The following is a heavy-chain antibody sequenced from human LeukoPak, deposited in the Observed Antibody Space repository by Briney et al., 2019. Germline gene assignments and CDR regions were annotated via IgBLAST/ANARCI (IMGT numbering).Heavy chain of an antibody. D-gene: IGHD6-6*01. J-gene: IGHJ3*02. CDR3: ARDRGIAARPRRDAFDI. Sequence: GGSLRLSCAASGFTISNDWMIWVRQAPGEGLEWVANIKGNGSDRRYVDSVKGRFTISRDNAKNSLYLQMTGLRVEDTAVYYCARDRGIAARPRRDAFDIWGQGTMVTVSS. CDR2: IKGNGSDR. CDR1: GFTISNDW. V-gene: IGHV3-7*03.